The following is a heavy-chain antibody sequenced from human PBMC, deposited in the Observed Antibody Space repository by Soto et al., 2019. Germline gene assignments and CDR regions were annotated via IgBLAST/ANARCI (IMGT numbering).Heavy chain of an antibody. V-gene: IGHV3-23*01. D-gene: IGHD6-19*01. CDR1: GFTLSSYF. CDR2: ISNSGGST. Sequence: EVQLLESGGGLVQPGGSLRLSCVASGFTLSSYFMTWVRQAPGKGLEWVSAISNSGGSTYYADSVKGRFTISRDNSKNTLYFQMNSLRAEDTAVYFCAKDLEKWLVQLGGLDSWGQGTLVTVSS. J-gene: IGHJ4*02. CDR3: AKDLEKWLVQLGGLDS.